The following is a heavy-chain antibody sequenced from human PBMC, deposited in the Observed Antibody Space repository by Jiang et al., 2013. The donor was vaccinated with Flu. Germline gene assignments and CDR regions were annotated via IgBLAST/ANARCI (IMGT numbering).Heavy chain of an antibody. CDR1: GFSLSDPTMG. D-gene: IGHD2-21*02. J-gene: IGHJ4*02. Sequence: VKPTQTLTLTCTVSGFSLSDPTMGVGWIRQPPGKALQLLAHISSKGEKSYSTSLRRRLTISKDTSKSLVVLTMTNLDRADTATYYCARMRYECGGDCYWTFDFWGQGTLVTVST. CDR2: ISSKGEK. V-gene: IGHV2-26*01. CDR3: ARMRYECGGDCYWTFDF.